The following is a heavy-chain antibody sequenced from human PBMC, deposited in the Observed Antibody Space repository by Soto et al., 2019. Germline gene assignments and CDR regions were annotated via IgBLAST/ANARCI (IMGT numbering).Heavy chain of an antibody. CDR3: AREEGEGIAVAGTIGMGAFDI. J-gene: IGHJ3*02. V-gene: IGHV6-1*01. CDR1: GDSVSSNSAA. D-gene: IGHD6-19*01. CDR2: TYYRSKWYN. Sequence: SQTLSLTCAISGDSVSSNSAAWNWIRQSPSRGLEWLGRTYYRSKWYNDYAVSVKSRITINPDTSKNQFYLQLNSVTPEDTAVYYCAREEGEGIAVAGTIGMGAFDIWGQGTIVTVSS.